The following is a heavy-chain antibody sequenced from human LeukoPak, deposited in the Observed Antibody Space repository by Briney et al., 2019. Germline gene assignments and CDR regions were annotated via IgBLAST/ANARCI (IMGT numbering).Heavy chain of an antibody. CDR1: GYTFTGYY. Sequence: ASVKVSCKASGYTFTGYYMHWVRQAPGQGFEWMGWINPNSGGTNYAQKFQGRVTMTRDTSISTAYMELSRLRPDDTAVYYCARVSRYGDYGGFYFDYWGQGTLVTVSS. J-gene: IGHJ4*02. V-gene: IGHV1-2*02. CDR2: INPNSGGT. CDR3: ARVSRYGDYGGFYFDY. D-gene: IGHD4-17*01.